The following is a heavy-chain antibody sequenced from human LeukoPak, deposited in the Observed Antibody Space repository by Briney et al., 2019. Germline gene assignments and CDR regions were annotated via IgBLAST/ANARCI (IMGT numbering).Heavy chain of an antibody. Sequence: DPSETLSLTCTVSGGSVSSSSYYWGWIRQPPGKGLEWIGTIYYSGTTYYNPSLRSRVTISVDTSKNQFSLKLSSVTAADTAVYYCARTSGISASLPLDYWGQGTLVTVSS. CDR3: ARTSGISASLPLDY. CDR2: IYYSGTT. CDR1: GGSVSSSSYY. D-gene: IGHD2-15*01. J-gene: IGHJ4*02. V-gene: IGHV4-39*01.